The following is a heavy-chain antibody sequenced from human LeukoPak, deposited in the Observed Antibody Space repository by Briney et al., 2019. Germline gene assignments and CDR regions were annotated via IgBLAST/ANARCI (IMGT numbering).Heavy chain of an antibody. CDR2: LSGSGDTT. V-gene: IGHV3-23*01. Sequence: PGGSLRLSCAASGFTFSSYAMSWVRQAPGKGLGWVSSLSGSGDTTYYADSVKGRFTISRDNSKKTLFLQMNSLRAEDTAIYYCAKKEGQAFDIWGQGTMVTVSS. CDR3: AKKEGQAFDI. J-gene: IGHJ3*02. CDR1: GFTFSSYA.